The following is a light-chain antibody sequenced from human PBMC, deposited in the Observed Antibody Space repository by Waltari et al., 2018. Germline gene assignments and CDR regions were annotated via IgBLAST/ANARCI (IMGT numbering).Light chain of an antibody. J-gene: IGKJ1*01. V-gene: IGKV3-20*01. Sequence: EIALTQSPGTLSLSVGERATVSCRASESVSRALAWYQQKPGQAPSLLIYGASTRATGIPDRFSGSGSGTYFSLTISRLEPDDFAVYYCQHYLRLPVTFGQGTTVEI. CDR3: QHYLRLPVT. CDR1: ESVSRA. CDR2: GAS.